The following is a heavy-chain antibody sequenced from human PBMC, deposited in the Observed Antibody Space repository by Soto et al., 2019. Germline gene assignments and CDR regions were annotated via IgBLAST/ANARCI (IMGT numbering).Heavy chain of an antibody. CDR2: IHAGGNS. V-gene: IGHV3-53*01. Sequence: PGGSLRLSCTASGFVVTKNYMSWVRQAPGKGPEWASIIHAGGNSYFAASVKGRFTICRDNSKNTLNLHMNNLRVEDTAVYYCVRDFTSWGQGTLVTVSA. CDR3: VRDFTS. CDR1: GFVVTKNY. J-gene: IGHJ4*02.